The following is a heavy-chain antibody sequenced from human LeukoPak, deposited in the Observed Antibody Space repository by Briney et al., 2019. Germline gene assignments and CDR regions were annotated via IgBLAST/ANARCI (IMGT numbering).Heavy chain of an antibody. V-gene: IGHV1-69*13. CDR2: IHPIFGTA. CDR3: ARATQGYCSSTSCYREFDP. D-gene: IGHD2-2*02. J-gene: IGHJ5*02. Sequence: ASVKVSFTASGGTFSSYAISWVRQAPGQGLEWLCGIHPIFGTANYAQKSQGRVTITADESTTTAYMELSSLRSEDTAVYYCARATQGYCSSTSCYREFDPWGQGTLVTVSS. CDR1: GGTFSSYA.